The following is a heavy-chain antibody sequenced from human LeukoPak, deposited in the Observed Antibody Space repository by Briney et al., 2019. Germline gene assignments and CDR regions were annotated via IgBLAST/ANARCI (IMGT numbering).Heavy chain of an antibody. V-gene: IGHV1-69*05. CDR1: GGTFSSYA. CDR2: IIPIFGTA. D-gene: IGHD6-19*01. CDR3: ALRWYSSGWATGGAEYFQH. Sequence: SVKVSCKASGGTFSSYAISWVRQAPGQGLGLMGGIIPIFGTANYAQKFQGRVPITTDESTSTAYMDLRILRSEDTAVYYCALRWYSSGWATGGAEYFQHWGQGTLVTVSS. J-gene: IGHJ1*01.